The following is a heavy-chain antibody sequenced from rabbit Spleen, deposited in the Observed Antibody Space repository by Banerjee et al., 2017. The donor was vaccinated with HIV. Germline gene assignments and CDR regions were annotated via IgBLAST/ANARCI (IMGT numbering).Heavy chain of an antibody. CDR1: GFPFSSNW. J-gene: IGHJ2*01. Sequence: QEQLVESGGGLVQPEGSLKLSCTASGFPFSSNWICWVRQAPGKGLEWIACIDTNDGDTDYANWPKGRFTISKTSSTTVTLQMTSLTAADTATYFCARNYVNAFDPWGPGTLVTVS. V-gene: IGHV1S45*01. CDR3: ARNYVNAFDP. D-gene: IGHD1-1*01. CDR2: IDTNDGDT.